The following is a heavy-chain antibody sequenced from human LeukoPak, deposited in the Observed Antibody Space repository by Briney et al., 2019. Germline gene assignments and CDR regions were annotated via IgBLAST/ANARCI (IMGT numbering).Heavy chain of an antibody. CDR2: ISGSGGST. D-gene: IGHD3-10*01. Sequence: GGSLRLSCAASGFTFSSYAMSWVRQAPGKGLEWVSAISGSGGSTYYADPVKGRFTISRDNSKNTLYLQMNSLRAEDTAVYYCAKDRKVRGVSTRFDYWGQGTLVTVSS. J-gene: IGHJ4*02. CDR3: AKDRKVRGVSTRFDY. V-gene: IGHV3-23*01. CDR1: GFTFSSYA.